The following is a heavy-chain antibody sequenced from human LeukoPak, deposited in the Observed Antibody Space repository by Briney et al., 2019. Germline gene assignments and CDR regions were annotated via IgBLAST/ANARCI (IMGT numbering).Heavy chain of an antibody. D-gene: IGHD3-10*02. CDR3: AELGITMIGGV. Sequence: HPGGSLRLSCAASGITFSSYGMSWVRQAPGKGLEWVSAISGSGDSTYYADSVKGRFTISRDNSKNTLYLQMNSLRAEDTAVYYCAELGITMIGGVWGKGTTVTISS. CDR1: GITFSSYG. CDR2: ISGSGDST. J-gene: IGHJ6*04. V-gene: IGHV3-23*01.